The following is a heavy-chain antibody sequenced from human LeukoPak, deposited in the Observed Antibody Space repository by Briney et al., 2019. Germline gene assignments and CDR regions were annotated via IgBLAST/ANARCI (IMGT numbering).Heavy chain of an antibody. D-gene: IGHD6-13*01. CDR2: MNPNSGNT. J-gene: IGHJ6*03. CDR3: ARDPRLAAAGRTYYYYYYMDV. CDR1: GYTFTSYD. Sequence: ASVKVSCKASGYTFTSYDINWVRQATGQGLEWMGWMNPNSGNTGYAQKFQGRVTMTRNTSISTAYMELSSLRSEDTAVYYCARDPRLAAAGRTYYYYYYMDVWGKGTTVTVSS. V-gene: IGHV1-8*01.